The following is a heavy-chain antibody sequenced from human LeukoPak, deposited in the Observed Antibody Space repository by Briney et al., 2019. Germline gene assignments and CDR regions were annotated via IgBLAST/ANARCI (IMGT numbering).Heavy chain of an antibody. CDR2: IYYRGST. CDR3: ARAFYPGYYSYMAV. D-gene: IGHD3-3*02. J-gene: IGHJ6*03. CDR1: GGSISPYY. Sequence: SETLSLTCTVSGGSISPYYWSWIRQPPGKGREWIGYIYYRGSTNYNLSLKSRVTISVDTSKNQFSLKLRSVTAADTAVYYCARAFYPGYYSYMAVWGKGTTVTVSS. V-gene: IGHV4-59*01.